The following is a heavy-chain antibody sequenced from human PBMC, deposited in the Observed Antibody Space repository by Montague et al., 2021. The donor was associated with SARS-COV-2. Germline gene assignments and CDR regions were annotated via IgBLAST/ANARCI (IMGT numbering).Heavy chain of an antibody. CDR3: AKETLERHFAYDI. Sequence: SLRLSCAASGFSFSSHVMTWFRQAPGKGLEWVSGVSGSANEIYYADSVGGRFTISRDNSKNTLYLQMESLRGEDTAKYYCAKETLERHFAYDIWGQGTMVTVSS. CDR1: GFSFSSHV. J-gene: IGHJ3*02. D-gene: IGHD1-1*01. CDR2: VSGSANEI. V-gene: IGHV3-23*01.